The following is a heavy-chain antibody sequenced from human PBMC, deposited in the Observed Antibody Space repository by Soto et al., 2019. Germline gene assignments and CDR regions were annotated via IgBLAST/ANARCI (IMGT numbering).Heavy chain of an antibody. CDR3: ARDLWGYCGTDCYPLDV. CDR2: IYYSGST. Sequence: SETLSLTCTVFGGSISSYYWSWIRQPPGKGLEWIGYIYYSGSTNYNPSLKSRVTISVDTSKNQFSLKLNSVTAADTAVYYCARDLWGYCGTDCYPLDVWGQGTTVTSP. J-gene: IGHJ6*02. CDR1: GGSISSYY. D-gene: IGHD2-21*02. V-gene: IGHV4-59*01.